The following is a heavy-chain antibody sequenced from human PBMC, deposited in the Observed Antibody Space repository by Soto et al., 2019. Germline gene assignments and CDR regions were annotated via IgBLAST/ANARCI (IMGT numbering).Heavy chain of an antibody. CDR3: ARDAQKYCISSSCYATYYYYAMDV. J-gene: IGHJ6*02. Sequence: GGSLRLSCVASGFTFSLYSMGWVRQAPGKGLQWISYISSSSVTIYYADSVKGRFTISRDNAKNSLYLEMNSLRDEDTAVYYCARDAQKYCISSSCYATYYYYAMDVWGQGTTVTVSS. D-gene: IGHD2-2*01. V-gene: IGHV3-48*02. CDR1: GFTFSLYS. CDR2: ISSSSVTI.